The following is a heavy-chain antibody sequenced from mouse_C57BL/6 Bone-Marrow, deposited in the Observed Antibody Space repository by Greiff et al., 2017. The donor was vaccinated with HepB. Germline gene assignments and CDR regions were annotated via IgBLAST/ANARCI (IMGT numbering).Heavy chain of an antibody. J-gene: IGHJ2*01. CDR2: ISSGSSTI. Sequence: EVMLVESGGGLVKPGGSLKLSCAVSGFTFSDYGLHWVRQAPEKGLEWVAYISSGSSTIYYADTVKGRFTISRDNAKNTLFLQMTSLSSEDTTMYYCARREYYGSGAYDFDYWGQGTTLTLSS. V-gene: IGHV5-17*01. CDR1: GFTFSDYG. D-gene: IGHD1-1*01. CDR3: ARREYYGSGAYDFDY.